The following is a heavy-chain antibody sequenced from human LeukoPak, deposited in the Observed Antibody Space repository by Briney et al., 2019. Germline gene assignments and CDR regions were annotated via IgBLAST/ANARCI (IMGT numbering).Heavy chain of an antibody. V-gene: IGHV4-39*07. CDR1: GGSISSSSYY. D-gene: IGHD3-16*02. Sequence: SETLSLTCTVSGGSISSSSYYWGWIRQPPGKGLEWIGSIYYSGSTNYNPSLKSRVTISVDTSKNQFSLKLSSVTAADTAVYYCARGRIMITFGGVIAYFDYWGQGTLVTVSS. J-gene: IGHJ4*02. CDR3: ARGRIMITFGGVIAYFDY. CDR2: IYYSGST.